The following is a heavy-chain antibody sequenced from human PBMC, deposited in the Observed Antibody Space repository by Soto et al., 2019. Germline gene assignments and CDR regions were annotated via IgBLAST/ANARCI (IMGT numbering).Heavy chain of an antibody. D-gene: IGHD3-22*01. V-gene: IGHV2-5*02. CDR1: GFSLSTSGVG. CDR2: IYWDDNK. Sequence: QITLKESGPAVVKPTQTLTLTCSFSGFSLSTSGVGVGWIRQPPGKALEWLALIYWDDNKRYSPSLEKRLTITKDTSNNYVVLTLTKMDPMDTATYYCVHRSSEFDSSGLGFDAWGQGTLVTVSS. J-gene: IGHJ5*02. CDR3: VHRSSEFDSSGLGFDA.